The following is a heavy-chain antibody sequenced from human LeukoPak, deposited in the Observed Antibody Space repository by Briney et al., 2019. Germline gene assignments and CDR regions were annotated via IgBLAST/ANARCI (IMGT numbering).Heavy chain of an antibody. D-gene: IGHD3-22*01. Sequence: ASVKVSCKSSGYTFTSYGIIWVRQAPGQGLEWMGWISAYNGNTNYAQKLQGRVTMTTDTSTSTAYMELRSLRSDDTAVYYCARVQYYDSSGYYSYWGQGTLVTVSS. J-gene: IGHJ4*02. CDR1: GYTFTSYG. V-gene: IGHV1-18*01. CDR2: ISAYNGNT. CDR3: ARVQYYDSSGYYSY.